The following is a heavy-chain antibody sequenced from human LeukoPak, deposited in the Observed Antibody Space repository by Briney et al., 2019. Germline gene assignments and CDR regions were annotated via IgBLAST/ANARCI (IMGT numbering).Heavy chain of an antibody. CDR2: ISSSGSTI. CDR3: ARNRGNWNTMNYYYYGMDV. CDR1: GFTFSSYE. D-gene: IGHD1-1*01. V-gene: IGHV3-48*03. J-gene: IGHJ6*04. Sequence: QPGGSLRLSCAASGFTFSSYEMNWVRQAPGKGLEWVSYISSSGSTIYYADSVKGRFTISRDNAKNSLYLQMNSLRAEDTAVYCCARNRGNWNTMNYYYYGMDVWGKGTTVTVSS.